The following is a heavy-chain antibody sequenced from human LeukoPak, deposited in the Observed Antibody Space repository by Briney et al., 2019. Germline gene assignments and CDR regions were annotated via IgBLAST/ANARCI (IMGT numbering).Heavy chain of an antibody. CDR1: GFTFSSHA. V-gene: IGHV3-23*01. D-gene: IGHD3-22*01. Sequence: PGGSLRLSCAVSGFTFSSHAMTWVRQAPGKGLEWVSGISGSGGSTYYADSVKGRFTISRDNSKNTLYLQMNSLRAEDTAVYYCAKGGRWDYYDSSHWGQGTMVTVSS. CDR3: AKGGRWDYYDSSH. CDR2: ISGSGGST. J-gene: IGHJ3*01.